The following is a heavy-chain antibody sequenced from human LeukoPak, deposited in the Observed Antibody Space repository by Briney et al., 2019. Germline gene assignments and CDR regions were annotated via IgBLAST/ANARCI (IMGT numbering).Heavy chain of an antibody. CDR2: INPSGGST. CDR1: GYTFTSYD. Sequence: ASVKVSCKASGYTFTSYDINWVRQAPGRGLEWMGLINPSGGSTNYAQKFQGRVTMTRDTSTSTVYMELSSLRSEDTAVYYCARGEYSYGWVDYWGQGTLVTVSS. D-gene: IGHD5-18*01. CDR3: ARGEYSYGWVDY. V-gene: IGHV1-46*01. J-gene: IGHJ4*02.